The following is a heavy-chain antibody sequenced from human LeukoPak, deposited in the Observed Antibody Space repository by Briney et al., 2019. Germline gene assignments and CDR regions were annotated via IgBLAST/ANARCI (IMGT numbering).Heavy chain of an antibody. CDR2: INPDASST. CDR1: GFTFNKYG. V-gene: IGHV3-74*01. D-gene: IGHD2-21*01. J-gene: IGHJ4*02. Sequence: GGSLRLSCAASGFTFNKYGMHWVRQVPGQGLEWVSRINPDASSTFYSDSVRGRFTISRDNARNTVYLEINSQRAEDTAVYFCACENKICGTGVCPDFWGQGTMVTVSS. CDR3: ACENKICGTGVCPDF.